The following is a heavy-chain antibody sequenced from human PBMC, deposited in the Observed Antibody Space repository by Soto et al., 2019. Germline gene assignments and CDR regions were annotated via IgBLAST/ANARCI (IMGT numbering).Heavy chain of an antibody. CDR3: VREYDGGDRDYYGLDV. CDR2: VFQSGSV. D-gene: IGHD2-21*02. Sequence: QVQLQQSGPGLVKPSQTLSLTCTVSGGSISGDYYHWTWIRQSPGKGLEWIGYVFQSGSVLYNPSLKIRIDISVAPSNHQFSLVLSSVTAADTSVYFFVREYDGGDRDYYGLDVWGQVTTVTASS. V-gene: IGHV4-30-4*08. J-gene: IGHJ6*02. CDR1: GGSISGDYYH.